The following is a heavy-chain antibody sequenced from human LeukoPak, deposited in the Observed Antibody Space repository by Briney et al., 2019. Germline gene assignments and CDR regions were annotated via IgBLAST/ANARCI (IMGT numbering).Heavy chain of an antibody. Sequence: PGGSLRLSCAASGFTITSYAMHWVRQAPGKGLEWVAVKSYHGSSQYYGDSVKGRFTISRDTLKNTLYLQMFSLRPEDTAIYYCARAGPNDHRFDYWGQGTLVTASS. CDR3: ARAGPNDHRFDY. J-gene: IGHJ4*02. CDR1: GFTITSYA. D-gene: IGHD1-1*01. CDR2: KSYHGSSQ. V-gene: IGHV3-30-3*01.